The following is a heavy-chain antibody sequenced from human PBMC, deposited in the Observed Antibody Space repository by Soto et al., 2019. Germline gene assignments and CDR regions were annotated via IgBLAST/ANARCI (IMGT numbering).Heavy chain of an antibody. V-gene: IGHV3-74*01. CDR1: GFTFSSYW. CDR3: ASWTGGDVGY. J-gene: IGHJ4*02. D-gene: IGHD2-21*02. CDR2: INSDGSST. Sequence: EVQLVESGGGLVQPGGSLRLSCAASGFTFSSYWMHWVRQAPGKGLVWVSRINSDGSSTTYADSVKGRFTISRDNAKNTLYLQMNSLSAEDTAVYYCASWTGGDVGYWGQGTLVTVSS.